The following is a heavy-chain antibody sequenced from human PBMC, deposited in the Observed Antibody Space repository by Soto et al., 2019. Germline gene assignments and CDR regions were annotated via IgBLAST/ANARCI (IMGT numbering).Heavy chain of an antibody. D-gene: IGHD6-6*01. CDR1: GFSLRTNGMG. CDR3: ARIFSSSWIDY. J-gene: IGHJ4*02. V-gene: IGHV2-70*11. Sequence: GAGPTLVNPPQTPPLTCPFSGFSLRTNGMGVSWIRQPPGKALEWLARIDWDDDKYYSTSLKTRLTISKDTSKNQVVLTMTNMDPVDTATYYCARIFSSSWIDYWGKGTLVTVSS. CDR2: IDWDDDK.